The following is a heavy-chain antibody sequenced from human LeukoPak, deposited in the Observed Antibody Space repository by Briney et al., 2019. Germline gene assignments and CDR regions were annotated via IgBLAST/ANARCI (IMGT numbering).Heavy chain of an antibody. D-gene: IGHD6-13*01. CDR2: ISAYNGNT. CDR1: GYTFTSYD. J-gene: IGHJ2*01. Sequence: ASVKVSCKASGYTFTSYDINWVRQATGQGLEWMGWISAYNGNTHYAQKLQGRVTMTTDTSTSTAYMELTSLRSDDTAVYYCARGGGGIAAVGNFDLWGRGTLVTASS. V-gene: IGHV1-18*01. CDR3: ARGGGGIAAVGNFDL.